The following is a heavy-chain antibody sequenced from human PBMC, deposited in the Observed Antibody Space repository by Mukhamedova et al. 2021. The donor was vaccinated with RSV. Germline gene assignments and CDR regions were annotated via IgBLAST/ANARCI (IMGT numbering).Heavy chain of an antibody. CDR3: ASAPWGILDWYFDR. J-gene: IGHJ2*01. V-gene: IGHV1-69*01. D-gene: IGHD3-16*01. Sequence: EYMGGIIPIFGTANYAQKFQGRVTITADESMSTAYMELSSLRSEDTAVYYCASAPWGILDWYFDRWGRGTLVTVSS. CDR2: IIPIFGTA.